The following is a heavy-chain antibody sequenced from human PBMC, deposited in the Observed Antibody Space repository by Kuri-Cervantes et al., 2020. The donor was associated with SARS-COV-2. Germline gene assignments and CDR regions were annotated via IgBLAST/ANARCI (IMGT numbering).Heavy chain of an antibody. D-gene: IGHD3-10*01. CDR2: ISHDGTNK. V-gene: IGHV3-30*01. CDR3: ARVEITMVRGPHGAFDI. J-gene: IGHJ3*02. Sequence: GESLKISCAASGFTFTSFAIHWVRQAPGKGLEWVSVISHDGTNKYYADSVKGRFTISRDNAKNTLYLQMNSLRAEDTAVYYCARVEITMVRGPHGAFDIWGQGTMVTVSS. CDR1: GFTFTSFA.